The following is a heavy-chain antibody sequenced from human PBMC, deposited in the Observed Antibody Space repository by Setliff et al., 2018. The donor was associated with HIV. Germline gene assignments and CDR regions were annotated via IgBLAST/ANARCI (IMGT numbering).Heavy chain of an antibody. CDR1: GASISSFS. V-gene: IGHV4-4*07. D-gene: IGHD6-25*01. CDR3: ARDRGIAALSYYYYYMDV. CDR2: FYSGGST. Sequence: SETLSLTCTVSGASISSFSWSWIRQPAGKGLEWIGRFYSGGSTNYNPSLKSRVTISVDTSKNQFSLKLSSVTAADTAVYYCARDRGIAALSYYYYYMDVWGKGTTVTVSS. J-gene: IGHJ6*03.